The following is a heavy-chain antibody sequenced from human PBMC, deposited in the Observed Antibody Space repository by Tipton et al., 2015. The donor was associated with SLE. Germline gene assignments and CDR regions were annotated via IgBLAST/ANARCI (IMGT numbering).Heavy chain of an antibody. CDR3: AKDPFSSSSQYFQH. Sequence: SLRLSCVASGFTFSSYGMHWVRQAPGKGLEWVANIKQDGSEKYYVDSVKGRFTISRDNAKNSLYLQMNSLRAEDTAVYYCAKDPFSSSSQYFQHWGQGTLVTVSS. J-gene: IGHJ1*01. CDR1: GFTFSSYG. CDR2: IKQDGSEK. V-gene: IGHV3-7*03. D-gene: IGHD6-6*01.